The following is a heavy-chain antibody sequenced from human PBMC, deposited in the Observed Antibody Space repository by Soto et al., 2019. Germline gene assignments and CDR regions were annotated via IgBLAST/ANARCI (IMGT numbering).Heavy chain of an antibody. D-gene: IGHD3-10*01. V-gene: IGHV1-69*02. J-gene: IGHJ4*02. Sequence: QVQLVQSGAEVKKPGSSVKVSCTASGDTFNFYTISWVRQAPGQGLEWMGRIIPMLGMSNYAQNFQGRVTMNADKSTSTAYMELSRLRSEDTALYYCATNYGSGSAHFDNWGQGTLVTVSS. CDR1: GDTFNFYT. CDR2: IIPMLGMS. CDR3: ATNYGSGSAHFDN.